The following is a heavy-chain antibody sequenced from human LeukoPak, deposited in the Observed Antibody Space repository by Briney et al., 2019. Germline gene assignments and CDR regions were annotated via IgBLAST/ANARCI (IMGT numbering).Heavy chain of an antibody. CDR1: GYTFTSYG. D-gene: IGHD3-22*01. Sequence: ASVNVSCKASGYTFTSYGLSWVRQAPGQGLEWMGWISAYNGNTNYAQKLQGRVTMTTDTSTSTAYMELSSPRSEDTAVYYCARDLFDDSSGSFSAFDIWGQGTMVTVSS. V-gene: IGHV1-18*01. CDR2: ISAYNGNT. J-gene: IGHJ3*02. CDR3: ARDLFDDSSGSFSAFDI.